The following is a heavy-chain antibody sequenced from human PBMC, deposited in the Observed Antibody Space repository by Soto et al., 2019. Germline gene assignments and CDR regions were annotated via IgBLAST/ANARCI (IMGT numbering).Heavy chain of an antibody. V-gene: IGHV3-11*06. CDR1: GFTFSDFY. Sequence: GGSLRLSCAASGFTFSDFYMTWVRQAPGKGLEWLSYISINSNHKEYGDSVKGRHTISRDNAKNSLYLQMNSLRADDTAVYYCVRGGGGGQFDYWGQGALVTVSS. J-gene: IGHJ4*02. D-gene: IGHD2-21*01. CDR3: VRGGGGGQFDY. CDR2: ISINSNHK.